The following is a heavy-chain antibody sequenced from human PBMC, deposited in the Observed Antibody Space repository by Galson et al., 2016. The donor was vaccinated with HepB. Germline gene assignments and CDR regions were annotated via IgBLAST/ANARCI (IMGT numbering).Heavy chain of an antibody. V-gene: IGHV4-39*01. CDR3: ARLPYGSNWSPLYYFDY. CDR1: GGSIRSATYY. D-gene: IGHD6-13*01. CDR2: IYYRGYT. J-gene: IGHJ4*02. Sequence: VTLSLTCTVSGGSIRSATYYWGWTRQHPGKGLGGIGNIYYRGYTKHNPSLKRRVTISVDTSKSQFSLNLSSVIPADTAVYYCARLPYGSNWSPLYYFDYWGQGSLVTVSS.